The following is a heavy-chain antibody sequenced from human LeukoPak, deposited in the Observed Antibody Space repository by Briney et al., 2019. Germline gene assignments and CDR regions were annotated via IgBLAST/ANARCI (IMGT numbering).Heavy chain of an antibody. V-gene: IGHV4-34*01. Sequence: PSETLSLTCAVYGGSFSGYYWSWIRQPPGKGLEWIGEINHSGSTNYNPSLKSLVTISVDTSKNQFSLKLSSVTAADTAVYYCARGGKTYYYGPGSYYNVVYFDYWGQGTLVTVSS. CDR3: ARGGKTYYYGPGSYYNVVYFDY. J-gene: IGHJ4*02. CDR2: INHSGST. CDR1: GGSFSGYY. D-gene: IGHD3-10*01.